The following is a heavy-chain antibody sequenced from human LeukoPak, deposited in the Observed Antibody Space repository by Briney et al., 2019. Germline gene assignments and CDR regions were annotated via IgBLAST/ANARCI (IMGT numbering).Heavy chain of an antibody. J-gene: IGHJ6*03. CDR1: GGSISSGSYY. D-gene: IGHD3-9*01. Sequence: SQTLSLTCTVSGGSISSGSYYWGWIRQPAGKGLEWIGRIYTSGSTDYNPSLKSRVTISVDTSKNQFSLKLSSVTAADTAVYYCARVGYDILTGPYYYYMDVWRKGTTVTVSS. CDR2: IYTSGST. V-gene: IGHV4-61*02. CDR3: ARVGYDILTGPYYYYMDV.